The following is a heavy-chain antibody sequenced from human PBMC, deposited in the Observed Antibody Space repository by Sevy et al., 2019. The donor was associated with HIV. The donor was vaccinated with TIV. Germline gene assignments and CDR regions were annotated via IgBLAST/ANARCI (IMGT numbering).Heavy chain of an antibody. CDR1: GGIFNTYV. J-gene: IGHJ4*02. CDR2: IIPILGVP. V-gene: IGHV1-69*10. CDR3: ARGVTWVGRFLEWLLWFDY. Sequence: ASVKVSCKASGGIFNTYVISWVRQAPGQGLEWMGGIIPILGVPNYAQNFQGRVTITADKSTSTAYMELRSLRSEDTAVYYWARGVTWVGRFLEWLLWFDYWGQGTLVTVSS. D-gene: IGHD3-3*01.